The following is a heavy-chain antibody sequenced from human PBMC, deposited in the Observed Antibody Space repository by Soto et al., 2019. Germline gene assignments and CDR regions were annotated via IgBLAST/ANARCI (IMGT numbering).Heavy chain of an antibody. CDR3: ATYDFWRFDY. CDR1: GFNFSGSS. D-gene: IGHD3-3*01. V-gene: IGHV3-23*01. J-gene: IGHJ4*02. Sequence: EVRLLQSGGGLVQPGGSLRLSCEASGFNFSGSSMSWVRQAPGKGLHWVSGISRTGGRTFYTDSVKGRFTISRDNSDNTLHLQMNRLRVEDTALYYCATYDFWRFDYWGQGIVVTVSS. CDR2: ISRTGGRT.